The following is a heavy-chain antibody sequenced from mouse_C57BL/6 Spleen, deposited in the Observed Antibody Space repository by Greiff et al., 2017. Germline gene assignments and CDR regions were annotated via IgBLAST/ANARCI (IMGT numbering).Heavy chain of an antibody. CDR1: GFNIKDDY. CDR3: TYYGSSFYAMDY. V-gene: IGHV14-4*01. J-gene: IGHJ4*01. Sequence: EVKLVESGAELVRPGASVKLSCTASGFNIKDDYMHWVKQRPEQGLEWIGWIDPENGDTEYASKFQGKATITADTSSNTAYLQLSSLTSEDTAVYYCTYYGSSFYAMDYWGQGTSVTVSS. D-gene: IGHD1-1*01. CDR2: IDPENGDT.